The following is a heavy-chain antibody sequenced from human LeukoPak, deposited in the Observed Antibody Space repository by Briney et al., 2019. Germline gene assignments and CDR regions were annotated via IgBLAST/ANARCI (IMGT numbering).Heavy chain of an antibody. CDR2: ISSSGSTI. V-gene: IGHV3-48*03. CDR1: GFTFSSYE. CDR3: ARDSVCSSTSCRNYYYYGMDV. Sequence: GGSLRLSCAASGFTFSSYEMNWVRQAPGKGLEWVSYISSSGSTIYYADSVKGRFTISRDNAKNSLYLQMNSLRAEDTAVYYCARDSVCSSTSCRNYYYYGMDVWGQGTTVTVSS. J-gene: IGHJ6*02. D-gene: IGHD2-2*01.